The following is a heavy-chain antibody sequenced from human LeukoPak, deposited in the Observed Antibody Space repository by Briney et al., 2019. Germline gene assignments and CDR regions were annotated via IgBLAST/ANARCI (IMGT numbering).Heavy chain of an antibody. CDR1: GGTFSSYA. Sequence: ASVKVSCKASGGTFSSYAISWVRQAPGQGLEWMGRIIPILGIANYAQKFQGRVTITADKSTSTAYMELSSLRSEDTAVYYCARDLTGTTFLGTNWFDPWGQGTLVTVSS. J-gene: IGHJ5*02. CDR3: ARDLTGTTFLGTNWFDP. V-gene: IGHV1-69*04. D-gene: IGHD1-7*01. CDR2: IIPILGIA.